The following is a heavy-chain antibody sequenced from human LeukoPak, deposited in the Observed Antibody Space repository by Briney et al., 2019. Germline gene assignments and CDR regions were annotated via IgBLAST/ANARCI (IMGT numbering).Heavy chain of an antibody. CDR3: ASTYPGDSSGYYLDY. CDR1: GGSISSSNW. V-gene: IGHV4-4*02. CDR2: IYHSGST. Sequence: PSETLSLTCAVSGGSISSSNWWSWVRQPPGKGLEWIGEIYHSGSTNYNPSLKSRVTISVDKSKNQFSLKLSSVTAADTAVYYCASTYPGDSSGYYLDYWGQGTLVTVSS. D-gene: IGHD3-22*01. J-gene: IGHJ4*02.